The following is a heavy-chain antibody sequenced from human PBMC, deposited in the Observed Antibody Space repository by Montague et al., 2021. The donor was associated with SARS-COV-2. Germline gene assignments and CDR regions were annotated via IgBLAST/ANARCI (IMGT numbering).Heavy chain of an antibody. CDR2: IIPDGTKK. D-gene: IGHD2/OR15-2a*01. CDR3: ARHAFQYFDY. V-gene: IGHV3-7*01. J-gene: IGHJ4*02. Sequence: SLRLSCAASGFSFSDYWMTWVRQAPGKGLEWVANIIPDGTKKYSVDSMKGRFTISRDNAKNSQYLQMNSLRAEDTAVYYCARHAFQYFDYWGQGTLATVSS. CDR1: GFSFSDYW.